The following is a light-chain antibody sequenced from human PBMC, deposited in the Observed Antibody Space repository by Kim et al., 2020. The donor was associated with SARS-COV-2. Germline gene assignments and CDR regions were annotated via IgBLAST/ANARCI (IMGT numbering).Light chain of an antibody. CDR3: QKYNSAPWT. Sequence: ASVGDIVTITGRASQGISNSLAWYRQKPGKVPMLLIYGASTLRSGVPSRFRGSGSGTDFTLTISSLQPEDAATYYCQKYNSAPWTFGQGTKVDIK. CDR1: QGISNS. V-gene: IGKV1-27*01. CDR2: GAS. J-gene: IGKJ1*01.